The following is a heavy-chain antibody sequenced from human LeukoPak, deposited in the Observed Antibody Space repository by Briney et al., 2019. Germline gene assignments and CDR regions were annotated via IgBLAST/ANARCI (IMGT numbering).Heavy chain of an antibody. CDR1: GFTFSSYA. J-gene: IGHJ4*02. CDR3: ARDHDWAFDL. D-gene: IGHD3-9*01. CDR2: INHNAEMI. Sequence: GGSLRLSCAASGFTFSSYAMSWVRQAPGKGLEWIAYINHNAEMIFYPDFVNGRFTISRDNAKNSLYLQMNALRYEDTAIYYCARDHDWAFDLWGQGTLVTVSS. V-gene: IGHV3-48*02.